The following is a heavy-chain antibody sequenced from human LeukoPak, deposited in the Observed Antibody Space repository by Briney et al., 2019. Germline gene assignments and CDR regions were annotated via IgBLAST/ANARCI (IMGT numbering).Heavy chain of an antibody. Sequence: PGGSLRLSCAASGFTVSSNYMDWVRQAPGKGLEWVGRTGNKANSYTTEYAASVKGRFTISRDDSKNSLYLQMNSLKTEDTAVYYCARETVKWEFDYWGQGTLVTVSS. CDR1: GFTVSSNY. J-gene: IGHJ4*02. CDR3: ARETVKWEFDY. CDR2: TGNKANSYTT. D-gene: IGHD1-26*01. V-gene: IGHV3-72*01.